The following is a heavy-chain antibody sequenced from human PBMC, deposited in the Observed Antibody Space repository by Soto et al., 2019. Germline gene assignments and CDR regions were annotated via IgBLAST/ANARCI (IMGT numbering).Heavy chain of an antibody. Sequence: QVHLVQSGAEVRKPGSSVKVSCTASGGTSSTYTISWVRQAPGQGLEWMGRSIAVLGITNYAQSFQGRVTTTADKSTSTAYMELSSLRSEDTAAYYLARDEGTLTFDYWGQGTLVTVSS. CDR3: ARDEGTLTFDY. CDR2: SIAVLGIT. D-gene: IGHD3-16*01. J-gene: IGHJ4*02. CDR1: GGTSSTYT. V-gene: IGHV1-69*08.